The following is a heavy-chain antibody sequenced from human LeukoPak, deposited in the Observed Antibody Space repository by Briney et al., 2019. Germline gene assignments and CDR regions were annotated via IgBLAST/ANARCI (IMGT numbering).Heavy chain of an antibody. V-gene: IGHV4-34*01. CDR1: GGSFSGYY. CDR3: ARGGGRIAAAKYYFDY. J-gene: IGHJ4*02. CDR2: INHSGST. D-gene: IGHD6-13*01. Sequence: SETLSLTCAVYGGSFSGYYWSWIRQPPGKGLEWIGEINHSGSTNYNPSLKSRVTISVDTSKNQFSLKLSSVTAADTAVYYCARGGGRIAAAKYYFDYWGQGTPVTVSS.